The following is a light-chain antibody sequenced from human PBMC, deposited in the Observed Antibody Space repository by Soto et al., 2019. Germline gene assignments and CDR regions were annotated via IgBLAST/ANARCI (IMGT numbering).Light chain of an antibody. CDR3: QQYNNYPRT. Sequence: IVLTQSPGTLSLSPVERATLSCSASQSVWGTYLAWYQHKPGQAPRLLIYGASNRASGIPDRFSGSGSGTEFTLTISNLQPDDFATYFCQQYNNYPRTFGQGTKVDIK. J-gene: IGKJ1*01. CDR2: GAS. V-gene: IGKV3-20*01. CDR1: QSVWGTY.